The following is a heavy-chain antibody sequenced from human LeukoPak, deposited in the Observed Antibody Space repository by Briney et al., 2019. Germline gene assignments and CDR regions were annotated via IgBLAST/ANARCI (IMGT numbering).Heavy chain of an antibody. CDR3: ARDDYVAVFDY. V-gene: IGHV4-59*12. D-gene: IGHD4-17*01. J-gene: IGHJ4*02. Sequence: PSETLSLTCTVSGGSTSRYYWSWSRQPPGKGLEWIGYIYYRGSTNYNPSLKSRVTISVDTSKNQFSLKLSSVTAADTAVYYCARDDYVAVFDYWGQGTLVTVSS. CDR1: GGSTSRYY. CDR2: IYYRGST.